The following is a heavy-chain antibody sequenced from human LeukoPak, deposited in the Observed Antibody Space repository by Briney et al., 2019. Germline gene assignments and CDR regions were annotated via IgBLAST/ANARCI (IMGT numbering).Heavy chain of an antibody. Sequence: PGGSLRLSCAASGFTFTSYGMHWVRQAPGKGLEWVAFTLYDGDNKYYADSVKGRFTISRDNAKNSLYLQMNSLRAEDTALYYCAKDISTEYYYDSSGYYYPGAFDIWGQGTMVTVSS. CDR3: AKDISTEYYYDSSGYYYPGAFDI. J-gene: IGHJ3*02. CDR1: GFTFTSYG. D-gene: IGHD3-22*01. V-gene: IGHV3-30*02. CDR2: TLYDGDNK.